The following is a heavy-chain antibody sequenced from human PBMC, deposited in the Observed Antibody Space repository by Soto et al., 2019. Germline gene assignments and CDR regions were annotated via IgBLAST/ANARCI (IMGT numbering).Heavy chain of an antibody. CDR1: GYSISSSNW. CDR3: ASDSYGSLGLDY. Sequence: SETLSLTCAVSGYSISSSNWWGWIRQPPGKGLEWIGCIYYSGTTYYNPSLKSRVTMSVDTSKNQFSLKLSSVTAADTAVYYCASDSYGSLGLDYWGQGILVTVSS. CDR2: IYYSGTT. J-gene: IGHJ4*02. D-gene: IGHD5-18*01. V-gene: IGHV4-28*03.